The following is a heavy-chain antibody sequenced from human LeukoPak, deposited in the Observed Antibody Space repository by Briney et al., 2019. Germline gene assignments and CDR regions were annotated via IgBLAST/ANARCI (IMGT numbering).Heavy chain of an antibody. V-gene: IGHV3-30*18. CDR3: ANTVSNYGGAFDI. CDR1: GFTFSSYG. CDR2: ISYGGRNK. D-gene: IGHD4-23*01. J-gene: IGHJ3*02. Sequence: GGSLRLSCAASGFTFSSYGMHWVRQAPGKGLEWVAVISYGGRNKYYADSVKGRFTISRDNSKNTLYLQMNSLRAEDTAVYYCANTVSNYGGAFDIWGQGTMVTVSS.